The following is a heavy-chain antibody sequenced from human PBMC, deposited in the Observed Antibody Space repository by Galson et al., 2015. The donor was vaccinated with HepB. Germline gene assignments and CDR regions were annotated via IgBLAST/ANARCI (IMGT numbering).Heavy chain of an antibody. CDR3: ARDFGPIRGHVEGTFDY. V-gene: IGHV1-18*04. J-gene: IGHJ4*02. CDR1: GYTFTSYG. Sequence: SVKVSCKASGYTFTSYGISWVRQAPGQGLEWMGWISAYNGNTNYAQELQGRVTMTTDTSTSTAYMELRSLRSDDTAVYYCARDFGPIRGHVEGTFDYWGQGTLVTVSS. CDR2: ISAYNGNT. D-gene: IGHD3-3*01.